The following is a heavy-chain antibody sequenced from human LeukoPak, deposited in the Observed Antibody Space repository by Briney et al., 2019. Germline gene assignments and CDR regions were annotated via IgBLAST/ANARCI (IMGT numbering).Heavy chain of an antibody. CDR1: GFTFSNYG. J-gene: IGHJ4*02. D-gene: IGHD3-16*01. Sequence: PGGSLRLSCVVSGFTFSNYGMSWVRQAPGKGLEWVSAITGDGDGTYYADSVKGRFTISRDNSKNTLYLHVNTLRVDDTAVYYCAKRSSLGGAFDYWGQGTLVTVSS. CDR2: ITGDGDGT. V-gene: IGHV3-23*01. CDR3: AKRSSLGGAFDY.